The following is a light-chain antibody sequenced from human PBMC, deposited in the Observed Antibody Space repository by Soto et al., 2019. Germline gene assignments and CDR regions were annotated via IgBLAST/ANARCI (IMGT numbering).Light chain of an antibody. CDR1: QSVSSSY. J-gene: IGKJ2*01. CDR2: GAS. Sequence: EIVLTQSPGTLSLSPGERATLSCRASQSVSSSYLAWYQQKPGQAPRLLIYGASSRATGIPDRFSGSGSGTDFTLTISRLEPEDFAVYSCQQYGSSPVTFGQGTKLEIK. V-gene: IGKV3-20*01. CDR3: QQYGSSPVT.